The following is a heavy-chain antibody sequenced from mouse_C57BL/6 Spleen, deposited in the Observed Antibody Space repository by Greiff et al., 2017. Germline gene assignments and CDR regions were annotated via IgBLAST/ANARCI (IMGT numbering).Heavy chain of an antibody. CDR2: INPYNGGT. D-gene: IGHD3-2*02. Sequence: VQLQQSGPVLVKPGASVKMSCKASGYTFTDYYMNWVKQSHGKSLEWIGVINPYNGGTSYNQKFKGKATLTVNKSSSTAYMGLNSLTSEDSADYYCARESAQYYAMGYWGQGTSVTVSS. CDR1: GYTFTDYY. CDR3: ARESAQYYAMGY. J-gene: IGHJ4*01. V-gene: IGHV1-19*01.